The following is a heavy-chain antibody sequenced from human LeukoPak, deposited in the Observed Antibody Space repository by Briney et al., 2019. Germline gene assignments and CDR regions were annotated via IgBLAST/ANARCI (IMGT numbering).Heavy chain of an antibody. D-gene: IGHD3-22*01. CDR3: TRDLGGYPYYFDY. J-gene: IGHJ4*02. Sequence: ASVKVSCKASGYTFTSYGISWVRQAPGLGLEWMGWISGYNGNTNYAQKLQGAITMTTDASTSTAYMELRSLRSDDTAVYYCTRDLGGYPYYFDYWGQGTLVTVSS. CDR2: ISGYNGNT. CDR1: GYTFTSYG. V-gene: IGHV1-18*01.